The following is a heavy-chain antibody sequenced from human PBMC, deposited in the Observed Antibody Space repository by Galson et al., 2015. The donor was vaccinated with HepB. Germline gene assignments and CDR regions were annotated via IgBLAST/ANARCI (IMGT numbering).Heavy chain of an antibody. D-gene: IGHD6-13*01. J-gene: IGHJ4*02. CDR2: INHSGST. Sequence: ETLSLTCTVSGGSISSSSYYWGWIRQPPGKGLEWIGEINHSGSTNYNPSLKSRVTISVDTSKNQFSLKLSSVTAADTAVYYCARGWDSSSWYNYWGQGTLVTVSS. CDR1: GGSISSSSYY. V-gene: IGHV4-39*07. CDR3: ARGWDSSSWYNY.